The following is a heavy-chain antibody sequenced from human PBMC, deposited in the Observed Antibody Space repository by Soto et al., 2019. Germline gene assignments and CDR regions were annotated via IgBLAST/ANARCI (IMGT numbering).Heavy chain of an antibody. J-gene: IGHJ5*02. D-gene: IGHD6-13*01. CDR3: AREVGVAAAGTRWFDP. V-gene: IGHV1-18*01. Sequence: GASVKVSCKASGYTFTSYGISWVRQAPEQGLEWMGWISAYNGNTNYAQKLQGRVTMTTDTSTSTAYMELRSLRSDDTAVYYCAREVGVAAAGTRWFDPWGQGTLVTVSS. CDR2: ISAYNGNT. CDR1: GYTFTSYG.